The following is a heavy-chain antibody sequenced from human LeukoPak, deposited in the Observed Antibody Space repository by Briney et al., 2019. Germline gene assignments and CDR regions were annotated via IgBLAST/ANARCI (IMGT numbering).Heavy chain of an antibody. D-gene: IGHD3-22*01. CDR2: IYYSGST. J-gene: IGHJ3*02. CDR3: ARVGYYYDSSGYPLDAFDI. V-gene: IGHV4-59*01. CDR1: GGSISSYY. Sequence: SETLSLTCAVYGGSISSYYWSWIRQPPGKGLEWIGYIYYSGSTNYNPSLKSRVTISVDTSKNQFSLKLSSVTAADTAVYYCARVGYYYDSSGYPLDAFDIWGQGTMVTVSS.